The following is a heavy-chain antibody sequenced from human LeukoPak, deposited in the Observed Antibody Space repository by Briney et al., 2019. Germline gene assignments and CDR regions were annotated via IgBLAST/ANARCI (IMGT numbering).Heavy chain of an antibody. V-gene: IGHV1-18*01. J-gene: IGHJ4*02. CDR3: ARDRLTLEYCGGDCYFDY. Sequence: ASVKVSCKASGYTFTSYGISWVRQAPGQGLAWMGWISAYNGNTNYAQKFQGRVTMTTDTSTSTAYMELRSLRSDDTAVYYCARDRLTLEYCGGDCYFDYWGQGTLVTVSS. D-gene: IGHD2-21*02. CDR1: GYTFTSYG. CDR2: ISAYNGNT.